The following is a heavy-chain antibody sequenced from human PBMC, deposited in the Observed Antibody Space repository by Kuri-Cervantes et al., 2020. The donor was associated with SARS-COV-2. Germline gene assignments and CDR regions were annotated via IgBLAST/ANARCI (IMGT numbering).Heavy chain of an antibody. CDR2: ISSSSSTI. D-gene: IGHD4-17*01. CDR3: AKEPSTVTTFY. Sequence: ETLSLTFAASGFTFSSYSMNWVRQAPGKGLEWVSYISSSSSTIYYADSVKGRFTISRDNSKNTLYLQTNRLRAEDTAVYYCAKEPSTVTTFYWGQGTLVTVSS. CDR1: GFTFSSYS. J-gene: IGHJ4*02. V-gene: IGHV3-48*01.